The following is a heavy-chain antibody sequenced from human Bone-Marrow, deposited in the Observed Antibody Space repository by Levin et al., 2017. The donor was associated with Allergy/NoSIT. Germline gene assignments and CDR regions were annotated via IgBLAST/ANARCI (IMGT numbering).Heavy chain of an antibody. Sequence: SQTLSLTCTVSGGSVSSGTYYWSWIRQPPGKGLEWIGYINYRGSTKYNPSLKSRVTISVDTSKNEFSLKLSSVTAADTAMYYCARNRIGVAGGSDYYYGMDVWGQGTTVTVSS. CDR3: ARNRIGVAGGSDYYYGMDV. D-gene: IGHD6-19*01. CDR1: GGSVSSGTYY. J-gene: IGHJ6*02. CDR2: INYRGST. V-gene: IGHV4-61*01.